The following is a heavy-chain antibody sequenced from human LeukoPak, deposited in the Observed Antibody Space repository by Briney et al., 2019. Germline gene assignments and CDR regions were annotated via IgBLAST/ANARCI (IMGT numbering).Heavy chain of an antibody. Sequence: SETLSLTCAVCGGSFSGYYWSWIRQPPGKGLEWIGEINHSGSTNYNPSLKRRVTISVDTYKNQFSLKLSSVTAADTAVYYCASLYCGGDCYADYWGQGTLVTVSS. J-gene: IGHJ4*02. CDR1: GGSFSGYY. V-gene: IGHV4-34*01. D-gene: IGHD2-21*02. CDR3: ASLYCGGDCYADY. CDR2: INHSGST.